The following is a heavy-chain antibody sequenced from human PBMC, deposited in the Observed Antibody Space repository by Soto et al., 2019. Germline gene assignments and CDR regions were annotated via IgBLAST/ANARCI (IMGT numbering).Heavy chain of an antibody. D-gene: IGHD2-21*02. J-gene: IGHJ5*02. CDR2: IFSSGST. CDR1: GGSITDYS. Sequence: SETLSLTCTVSGGSITDYSWVWIRQPAGKGLEWIGRIFSSGSTNYNPSLKGRITMSLDTFKNQFSLKLNSATATDTAVYFCARDQGVVVTADNWFDPRGQGILVTVSS. CDR3: ARDQGVVVTADNWFDP. V-gene: IGHV4-4*07.